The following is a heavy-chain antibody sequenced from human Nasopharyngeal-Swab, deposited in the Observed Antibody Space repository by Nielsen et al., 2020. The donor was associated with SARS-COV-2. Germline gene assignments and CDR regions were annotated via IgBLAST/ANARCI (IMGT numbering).Heavy chain of an antibody. CDR1: GDSVSSGNYY. Sequence: SETLSLTCTVSGDSVSSGNYYWSWIRQPPGKGLEWIGYIYFSGSTNYNPSLKSRAIISVDTSKNQFSLKLRSVTAADTAVYYCARGTSSSWFAPWYFDLWGRGTLVTVSS. D-gene: IGHD6-13*01. V-gene: IGHV4-61*01. J-gene: IGHJ2*01. CDR3: ARGTSSSWFAPWYFDL. CDR2: IYFSGST.